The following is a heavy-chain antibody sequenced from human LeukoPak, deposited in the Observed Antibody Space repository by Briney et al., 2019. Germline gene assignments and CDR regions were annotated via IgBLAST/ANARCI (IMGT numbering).Heavy chain of an antibody. V-gene: IGHV3-23*01. Sequence: GGSLRLSCAASGFTFSSYAMSWVRQAPGKGLEWVSAISGSGGSTYYADSVKGRFTISRDNSKNTLYLQVNSLRAEDTAVYYCAKAYYDILTGLVDVWGKGTTVTVSS. D-gene: IGHD3-9*01. CDR1: GFTFSSYA. CDR3: AKAYYDILTGLVDV. J-gene: IGHJ6*04. CDR2: ISGSGGST.